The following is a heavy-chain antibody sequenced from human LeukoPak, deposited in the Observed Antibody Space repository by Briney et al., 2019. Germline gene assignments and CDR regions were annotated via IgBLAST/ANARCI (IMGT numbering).Heavy chain of an antibody. Sequence: AGGSLRLSCAASGFTFDDYAMHWVRQAPGKGLEWVSLISGDGGSTYYADSVRGPFTISRDNSKNSLYLQMNSLRTEDTALYYCAKRLRGDSSSWYYFDYWGQGTLVTVSS. D-gene: IGHD6-13*01. CDR3: AKRLRGDSSSWYYFDY. V-gene: IGHV3-43*02. CDR1: GFTFDDYA. J-gene: IGHJ4*02. CDR2: ISGDGGST.